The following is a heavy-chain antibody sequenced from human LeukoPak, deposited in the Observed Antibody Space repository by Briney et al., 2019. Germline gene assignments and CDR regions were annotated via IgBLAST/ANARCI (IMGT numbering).Heavy chain of an antibody. J-gene: IGHJ4*02. Sequence: GALRLSCAASGFTFDDYTMHWVRQAPGKGLEWVSLISWDGGSTYYADSVKGRFTISRDNSKNSLYLQMNSLRTEDTALYYCAKARRDGYNWGITAFDYWGQGTLVTVSS. D-gene: IGHD5-24*01. CDR1: GFTFDDYT. CDR3: AKARRDGYNWGITAFDY. V-gene: IGHV3-43*01. CDR2: ISWDGGST.